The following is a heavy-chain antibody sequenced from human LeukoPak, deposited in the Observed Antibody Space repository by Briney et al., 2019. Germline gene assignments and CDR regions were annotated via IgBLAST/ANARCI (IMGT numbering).Heavy chain of an antibody. CDR1: GGSISSYY. D-gene: IGHD3-10*01. Sequence: SETLSLTCTVSGGSISSYYWSWIRQPPGKGLEWIGSVYHTGTTYSRPSLKSRVTVSMDTSKNQFSLRLTSVTAADTAVYFCARAWELNARADPWGRGTLVIVSS. CDR2: VYHTGTT. CDR3: ARAWELNARADP. V-gene: IGHV4-59*05. J-gene: IGHJ5*02.